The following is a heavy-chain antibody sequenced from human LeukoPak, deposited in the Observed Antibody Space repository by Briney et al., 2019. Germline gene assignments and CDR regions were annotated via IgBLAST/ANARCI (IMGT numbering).Heavy chain of an antibody. J-gene: IGHJ5*02. D-gene: IGHD6-13*01. V-gene: IGHV3-23*01. CDR1: GFTFSSYW. CDR3: AKDKSLAAAATVNWFDP. Sequence: GGSLRLSCAASGFTFSSYWMHWVRQAPGKGLEWVSAISGSGGSTYYADSVKGRFTISRDNSKNTLYLQMNSLRAEDTAVYYCAKDKSLAAAATVNWFDPWGQGTLVTVSS. CDR2: ISGSGGST.